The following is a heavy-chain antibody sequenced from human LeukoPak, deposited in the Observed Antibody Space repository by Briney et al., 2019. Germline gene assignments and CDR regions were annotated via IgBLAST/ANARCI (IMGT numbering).Heavy chain of an antibody. V-gene: IGHV5-51*01. Sequence: GESLKITCKGSGYSFTSYWIGWVRQMPGKGLEWMGIIYPGHSDTRYSPSFQGQVTISADKSISTAYLQWSSLKASDTAMYYCARRSGICSGGSCYSGFVDAFDIWGQGTMVTVSS. D-gene: IGHD2-15*01. J-gene: IGHJ3*02. CDR3: ARRSGICSGGSCYSGFVDAFDI. CDR2: IYPGHSDT. CDR1: GYSFTSYW.